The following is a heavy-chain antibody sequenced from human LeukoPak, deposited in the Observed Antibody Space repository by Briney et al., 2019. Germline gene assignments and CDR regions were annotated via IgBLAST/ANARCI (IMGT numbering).Heavy chain of an antibody. CDR2: IYPGDSDT. D-gene: IGHD3-22*01. V-gene: IGHV5-51*01. CDR1: GYSFTSYW. J-gene: IGHJ6*02. CDR3: ARHKYYYDSSGYYGMDV. Sequence: GESLKISCKGSGYSFTSYWIGWVRQMPGKGLEWMGIIYPGDSDTRYSPSFQGQVTISADKSISTAYLQWSSLKASDTAMYYCARHKYYYDSSGYYGMDVWGQGTTVAVSS.